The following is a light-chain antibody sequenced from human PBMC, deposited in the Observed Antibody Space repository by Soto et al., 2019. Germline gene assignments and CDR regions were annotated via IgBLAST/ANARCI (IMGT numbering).Light chain of an antibody. CDR1: QSLGAN. CDR2: GSS. J-gene: IGKJ1*01. CDR3: QQYDYRPWT. Sequence: EIVMTQSPATLSVSPGERATLSCTASQSLGANLAWYQQKPGQAPRLLIYGSSTRATGIPARFSGSGSGTGFTLTISSLQSEDFAVYYGQQYDYRPWTFGQGTKVDIK. V-gene: IGKV3-15*01.